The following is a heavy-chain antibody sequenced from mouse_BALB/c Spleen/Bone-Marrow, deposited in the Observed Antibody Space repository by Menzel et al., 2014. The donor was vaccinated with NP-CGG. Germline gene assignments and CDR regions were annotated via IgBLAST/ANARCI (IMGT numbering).Heavy chain of an antibody. Sequence: EVKLVESGGGLVQPGGSLKLSCAASGFTFSGFTMSWVRQSPETRLEWVAYISNGGVTTYYADSVKGQFTNSKDNAKNTLYLQMSSLKSEDTAMYYCARHDGYGNFREGNALDYWGQGTSVTVSS. CDR3: ARHDGYGNFREGNALDY. V-gene: IGHV5-12-2*01. D-gene: IGHD2-1*01. CDR1: GFTFSGFT. CDR2: ISNGGVTT. J-gene: IGHJ4*01.